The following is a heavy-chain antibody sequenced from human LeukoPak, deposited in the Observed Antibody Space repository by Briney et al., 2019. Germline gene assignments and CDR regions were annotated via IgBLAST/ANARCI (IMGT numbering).Heavy chain of an antibody. D-gene: IGHD3-3*01. Sequence: SVKVSCKAPGGTFSSYAISWVRQAPGQGLEWMGGIIPIFGTANYAQKFQGRVTITTDESTSTAYMELSSLRSEDTAVYYCARDQGYDFWSGSLPSDYWGQGTLVTVSS. CDR1: GGTFSSYA. CDR2: IIPIFGTA. CDR3: ARDQGYDFWSGSLPSDY. J-gene: IGHJ4*02. V-gene: IGHV1-69*05.